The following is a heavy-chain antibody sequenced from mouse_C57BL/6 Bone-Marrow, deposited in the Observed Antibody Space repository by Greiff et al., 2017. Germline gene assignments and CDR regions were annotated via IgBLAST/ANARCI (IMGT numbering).Heavy chain of an antibody. CDR1: GYTFTSYW. J-gene: IGHJ3*01. Sequence: QVQLQQPGAELVKPGASVKLSCKASGYTFTSYWMHWVKQRPGQGLEWIGMIHPNSGSTNYNEKFKSKATLTVDKSSSTAYMQLSSLTSEDSAVYYCARRGYYGSSSPWFAYWGQGTRVTVSA. V-gene: IGHV1-64*01. D-gene: IGHD1-1*01. CDR3: ARRGYYGSSSPWFAY. CDR2: IHPNSGST.